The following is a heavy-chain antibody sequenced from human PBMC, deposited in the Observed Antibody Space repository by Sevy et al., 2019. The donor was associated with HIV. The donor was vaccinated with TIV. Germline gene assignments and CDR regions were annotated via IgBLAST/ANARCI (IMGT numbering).Heavy chain of an antibody. Sequence: GESLKISCAASGFTFSRYSVNWVRQAPGKGLEWVSYISSSGTNIYYGDSVKGRFTISRDNAKNSLYRQMNSLRDEDTARYYGASGKLFGTTLSRGKVEYFKHWGQGTRSPSPQ. J-gene: IGHJ1*01. V-gene: IGHV3-48*02. CDR1: GFTFSRYS. CDR3: ASGKLFGTTLSRGKVEYFKH. D-gene: IGHD3-3*01. CDR2: ISSSGTNI.